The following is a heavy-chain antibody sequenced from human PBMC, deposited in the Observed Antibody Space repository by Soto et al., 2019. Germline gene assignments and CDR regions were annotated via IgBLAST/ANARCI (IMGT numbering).Heavy chain of an antibody. V-gene: IGHV4-39*01. Sequence: QLQLQESGPGLVKPSETLSLTCTVSGGSISSSSYYWGWIRQPPGKGLEWIGSIYYSGSTYYNPSLKSRVTISVDTSKNQFSLKLSSVTAADTAVYYCATPDSSGFTTSDYWGQGTLVTVSS. J-gene: IGHJ4*02. D-gene: IGHD6-19*01. CDR2: IYYSGST. CDR3: ATPDSSGFTTSDY. CDR1: GGSISSSSYY.